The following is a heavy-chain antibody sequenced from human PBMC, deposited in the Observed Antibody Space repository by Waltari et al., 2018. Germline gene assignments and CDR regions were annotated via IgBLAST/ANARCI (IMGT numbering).Heavy chain of an antibody. CDR2: INHSGST. J-gene: IGHJ4*02. CDR3: ARAPYYGSGGNDY. V-gene: IGHV4-34*01. D-gene: IGHD3-10*01. Sequence: QVQLQQWGAGLLKPSETLSLTCASHGGSCSGFYWSWIRPPPGKGLEWIGEINHSGSTNYNPSLKSRVTISVDTSKNQFSLKLSSVTAADTAVYYCARAPYYGSGGNDYWGQGTLVTVSS. CDR1: GGSCSGFY.